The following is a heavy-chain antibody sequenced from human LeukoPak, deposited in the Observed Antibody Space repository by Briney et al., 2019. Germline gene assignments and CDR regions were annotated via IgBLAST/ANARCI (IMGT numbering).Heavy chain of an antibody. Sequence: GASVKVSCMASGYTFTSYYMHWVRQAPGQGLEWMGINNPSGGSTSYAQKFQGRVNMTRDTSTSTVYMELSSLRSEATAVYYCERADYKTWGQGTLVTVSS. CDR2: NNPSGGST. CDR1: GYTFTSYY. CDR3: ERADYKT. D-gene: IGHD3-10*01. J-gene: IGHJ4*02. V-gene: IGHV1-46*01.